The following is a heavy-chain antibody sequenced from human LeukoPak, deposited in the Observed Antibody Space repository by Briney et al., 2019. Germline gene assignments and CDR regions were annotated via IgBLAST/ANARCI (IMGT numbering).Heavy chain of an antibody. V-gene: IGHV3-33*01. CDR3: ARGGGVITMSEAPFDY. D-gene: IGHD3-10*02. Sequence: PGRSLRLSCAASGLTFSSYGMHWVRQAPGKGLEWVAVIWFDGSNKYYADSVKGRFTISRDNSKNTRYLQMTSLRPEDTAVYNCARGGGVITMSEAPFDYWGQGTLVTVSS. CDR2: IWFDGSNK. CDR1: GLTFSSYG. J-gene: IGHJ4*02.